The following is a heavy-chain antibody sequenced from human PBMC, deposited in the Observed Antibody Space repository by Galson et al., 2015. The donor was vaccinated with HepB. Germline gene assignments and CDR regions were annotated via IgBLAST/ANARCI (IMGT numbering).Heavy chain of an antibody. V-gene: IGHV3-30*18. CDR2: MSYDGSNN. J-gene: IGHJ6*02. CDR1: GFTFISYG. Sequence: SLRLSCAGSGFTFISYGFHWVRQAPGKGLEWVAVMSYDGSNNYYAASVKGRFTVSRGNSKNTLYLQMNSLKTEDTAVYYCAKEGPSGDYDYYGMDVWGPGTTVTVSS. D-gene: IGHD2-21*01. CDR3: AKEGPSGDYDYYGMDV.